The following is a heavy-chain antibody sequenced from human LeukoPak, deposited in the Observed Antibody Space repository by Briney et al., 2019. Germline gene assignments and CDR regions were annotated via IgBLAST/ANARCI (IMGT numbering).Heavy chain of an antibody. V-gene: IGHV1-2*02. J-gene: IGHJ5*02. CDR3: ARSPGLDTAVVNRP. D-gene: IGHD5-18*01. CDR2: INPNSGGT. Sequence: ASVKVSCKTSGYTFTGYYIHWVRQAPGQGLEWMGWINPNSGGTNYAQDFQGRVTMTRDTSINTAYMELGRLRSDDTAVYYCARSPGLDTAVVNRPWGQGTLITVSS. CDR1: GYTFTGYY.